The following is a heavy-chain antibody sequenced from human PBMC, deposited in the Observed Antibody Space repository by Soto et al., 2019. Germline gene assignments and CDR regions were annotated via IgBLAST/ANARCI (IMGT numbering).Heavy chain of an antibody. CDR2: ISASGINT. Sequence: GGTLRLSCAASGFTFSNNAMSWVRQAPGKGLEWVSSISASGINTYYTDSVKGRCTISRDNSKNTLFLQMNSLTAEDTAVLSCAKVAPMMSDVGSYSHYVLDFLGQGTTLTVSS. CDR3: AKVAPMMSDVGSYSHYVLDF. V-gene: IGHV3-23*01. D-gene: IGHD3-16*01. CDR1: GFTFSNNA. J-gene: IGHJ6*02.